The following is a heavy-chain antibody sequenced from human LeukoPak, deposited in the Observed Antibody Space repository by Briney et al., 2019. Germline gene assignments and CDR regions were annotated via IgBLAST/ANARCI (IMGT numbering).Heavy chain of an antibody. CDR2: IYHSGST. V-gene: IGHV4-38-2*02. CDR1: GYSISSGYY. Sequence: SETLSLTCTVSGYSISSGYYWGWIRQPPGKGLEWIGSIYHSGSTYYNPSLKSRVTISVDTSKNQFSLKLSSVTAADTAVYYCARDVKGNYYDSSGYYPGDAFDIWGQGTMVTVSS. J-gene: IGHJ3*02. CDR3: ARDVKGNYYDSSGYYPGDAFDI. D-gene: IGHD3-22*01.